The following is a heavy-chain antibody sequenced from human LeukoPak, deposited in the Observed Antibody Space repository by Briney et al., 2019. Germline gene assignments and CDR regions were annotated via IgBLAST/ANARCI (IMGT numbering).Heavy chain of an antibody. CDR2: INPNSGGT. J-gene: IGHJ4*02. V-gene: IGHV1-2*02. CDR3: AREGYYDSSGLVDY. D-gene: IGHD3-22*01. CDR1: GYTFTGYY. Sequence: ASVKVSCKASGYTFTGYYMHWVRQAPGQGLEWMGWINPNSGGTNYAQKFQGRVTMTRDTSISTAYMELSRLRSDDTAVYYCAREGYYDSSGLVDYWGQGTLVTVSS.